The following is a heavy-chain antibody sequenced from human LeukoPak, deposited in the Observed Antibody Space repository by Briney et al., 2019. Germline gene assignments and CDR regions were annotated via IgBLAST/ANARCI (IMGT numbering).Heavy chain of an antibody. J-gene: IGHJ4*02. CDR1: GYTFTGYY. CDR3: ATENNGVVGATNG. V-gene: IGHV1-2*02. D-gene: IGHD1-26*01. CDR2: INPNSGGT. Sequence: ASVKVSCKASGYTFTGYYMHWVRQAPGQGLEWMGWINPNSGGTSYAQKFQGRVTMTRDTSTSTVYMELSSLRSEDTAVYYCATENNGVVGATNGWGQGTLVTVSS.